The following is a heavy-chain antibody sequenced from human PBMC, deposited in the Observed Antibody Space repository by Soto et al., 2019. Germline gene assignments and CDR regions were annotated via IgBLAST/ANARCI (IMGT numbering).Heavy chain of an antibody. V-gene: IGHV4-39*01. CDR1: CGSISSSSYY. CDR2: IYYSGST. CDR3: ARFVVVAAHYYYYYMDV. J-gene: IGHJ6*03. Sequence: PSETLSLTCTVSCGSISSSSYYWGWIRQPPGKGLEWIGSIYYSGSTYYNPSLKSRVTISVDTSKNQFSLKLSSVTAADTAVYYCARFVVVAAHYYYYYMDVWGKGTTVTVSS. D-gene: IGHD2-15*01.